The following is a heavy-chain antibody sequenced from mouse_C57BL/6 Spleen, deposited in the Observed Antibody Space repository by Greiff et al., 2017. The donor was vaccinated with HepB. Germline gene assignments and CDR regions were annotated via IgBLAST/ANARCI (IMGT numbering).Heavy chain of an antibody. CDR3: VRQGYGSREFDY. Sequence: DVHLVESGGGLVQPKGSLKLSCAASGFSFNTYAMNWVRQAPGKGLEWVARIRSKSNNYATYYADSVKDRFTISRDDSESMLYLQMNNLKTEDTAMYYCVRQGYGSREFDYWGQGTTLTVSS. CDR2: IRSKSNNYAT. D-gene: IGHD1-1*01. V-gene: IGHV10-1*01. CDR1: GFSFNTYA. J-gene: IGHJ2*01.